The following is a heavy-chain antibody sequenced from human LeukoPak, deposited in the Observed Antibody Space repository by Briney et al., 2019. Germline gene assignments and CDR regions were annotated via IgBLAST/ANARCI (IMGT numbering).Heavy chain of an antibody. CDR1: GGTLSSYA. J-gene: IGHJ4*02. CDR2: IIPIFGTA. V-gene: IGHV1-69*13. CDR3: ARVSPNTVTALQYFDY. D-gene: IGHD4-17*01. Sequence: ASVKVSCKASGGTLSSYAISWVRQAPGQGLEWVGGIIPIFGTANYAQKFQGRVTITADESTSTFYMELSSLRSEDTAAYYCARVSPNTVTALQYFDYWGQGTLVTVSS.